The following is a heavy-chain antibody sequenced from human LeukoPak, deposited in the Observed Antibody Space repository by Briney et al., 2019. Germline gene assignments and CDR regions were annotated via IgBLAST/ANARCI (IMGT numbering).Heavy chain of an antibody. V-gene: IGHV1-8*01. Sequence: ASVNVSCKASGYTFTSYDINWVRPATGQGPAWMGWMNPNNGNTGYAQKFQGRVTMTRNTSISTAYMELSSLRSEDTAVYYCATRLLSSGWYEPYSSRFDYWGQGTLVTVSS. D-gene: IGHD6-19*01. CDR1: GYTFTSYD. CDR2: MNPNNGNT. CDR3: ATRLLSSGWYEPYSSRFDY. J-gene: IGHJ4*02.